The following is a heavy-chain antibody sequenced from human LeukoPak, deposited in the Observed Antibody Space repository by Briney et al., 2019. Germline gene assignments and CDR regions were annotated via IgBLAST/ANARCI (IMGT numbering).Heavy chain of an antibody. D-gene: IGHD3-3*01. CDR3: ARAASPDFWSGYLPHPAQYYFDY. V-gene: IGHV1-2*04. CDR2: INPNSGGT. Sequence: SVTVSCKASGYTFTGYYMHWVRQAPGQGLEWMGWINPNSGGTNYAQKFQGWVTMTRDTSISTAYMELSRLRSDDTAVYYCARAASPDFWSGYLPHPAQYYFDYWGQGTLVTVSS. J-gene: IGHJ4*02. CDR1: GYTFTGYY.